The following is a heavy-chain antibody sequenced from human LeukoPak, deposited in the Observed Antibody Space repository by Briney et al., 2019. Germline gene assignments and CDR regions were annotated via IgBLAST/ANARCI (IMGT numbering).Heavy chain of an antibody. CDR3: ARAGSGYYWVY. Sequence: PSETLSLTCTVSGGSISSYYWSWIRQPPGKGLEWIGCIYHSGSTYYNPSLKSRVTISVDRSKNQFSLKLSSVTAADTAVYYCARAGSGYYWVYWGQGTLVTVSS. CDR2: IYHSGST. J-gene: IGHJ4*02. D-gene: IGHD3-22*01. V-gene: IGHV4-59*12. CDR1: GGSISSYY.